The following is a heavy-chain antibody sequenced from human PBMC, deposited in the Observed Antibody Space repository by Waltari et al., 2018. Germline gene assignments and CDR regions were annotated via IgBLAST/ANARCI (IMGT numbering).Heavy chain of an antibody. J-gene: IGHJ1*01. D-gene: IGHD2-15*01. CDR3: ARDVLHSAPSFSDS. Sequence: QVQLVQSGAEVEKPGASVKVSCKASGYAVMRFGGNWGRQAPGQGLEWMGWISAYSGKTEFAQKFQDRVTLTTDTSTSTAYMELTSLRSDDTALYYCARDVLHSAPSFSDSWGQGTLVTVSS. CDR2: ISAYSGKT. CDR1: GYAVMRFG. V-gene: IGHV1-18*01.